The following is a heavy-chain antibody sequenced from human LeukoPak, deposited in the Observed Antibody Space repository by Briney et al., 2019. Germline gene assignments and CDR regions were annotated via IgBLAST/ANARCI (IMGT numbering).Heavy chain of an antibody. V-gene: IGHV1-69*06. CDR1: GGTFSSYA. Sequence: ASVRVSCKASGGTFSSYAISWVRQAPGQGLEWMGGIIPIFGTANYAQKFQGRVTITADKSTSTAYMELSSLRSEDTAVYYCARVPGDRYDSSGYYYGGDWYFDLWGRGTLVTVSS. CDR2: IIPIFGTA. D-gene: IGHD3-22*01. J-gene: IGHJ2*01. CDR3: ARVPGDRYDSSGYYYGGDWYFDL.